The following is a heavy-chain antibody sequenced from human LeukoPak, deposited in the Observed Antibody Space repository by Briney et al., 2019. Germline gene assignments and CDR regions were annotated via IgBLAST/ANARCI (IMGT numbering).Heavy chain of an antibody. CDR1: GGSISSGSYY. CDR2: IYTSGST. CDR3: ARDGTYGDYVWYFDL. D-gene: IGHD4-17*01. Sequence: SQTLSLTCTVSGGSISSGSYYWSWIRQPAGKGLEWIGRIYTSGSTNYNPSLKSRVTISVDTSKNQFSLKLSSVTAADTAVYHCARDGTYGDYVWYFDLWGRGTLVTVSS. J-gene: IGHJ2*01. V-gene: IGHV4-61*02.